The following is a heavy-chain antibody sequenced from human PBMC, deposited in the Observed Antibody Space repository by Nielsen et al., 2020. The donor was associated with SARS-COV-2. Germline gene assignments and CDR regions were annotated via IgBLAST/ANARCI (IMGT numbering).Heavy chain of an antibody. CDR3: ARAGSVTIFGAVPIDGSFDS. J-gene: IGHJ4*02. CDR1: GFTFSSYW. Sequence: GESLKISCAASGFTFSSYWMSWVRQAPGKGLEWVANLRQDGSEEFYVDSVKGRFTISRDNAKNSLYLQMTSLRAEDSAVYYCARAGSVTIFGAVPIDGSFDSWGQGTQVTVSS. D-gene: IGHD3-3*01. CDR2: LRQDGSEE. V-gene: IGHV3-7*01.